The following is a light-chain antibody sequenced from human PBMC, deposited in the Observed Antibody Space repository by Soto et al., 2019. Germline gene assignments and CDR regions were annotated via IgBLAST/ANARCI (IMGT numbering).Light chain of an antibody. CDR3: QQYSNWPRT. Sequence: EIVMTQSPATLSVSPGERVILSCRASQSLSNNLAWYQQKPGQAPRLLIYGASTRATGCPARFSGSGSGTEFPLTISSLQSEDFAVYYCQQYSNWPRTFGQGTKVEIK. CDR1: QSLSNN. V-gene: IGKV3-15*01. J-gene: IGKJ1*01. CDR2: GAS.